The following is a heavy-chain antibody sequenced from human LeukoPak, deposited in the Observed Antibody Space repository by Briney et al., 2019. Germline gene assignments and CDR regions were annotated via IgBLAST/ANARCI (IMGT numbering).Heavy chain of an antibody. J-gene: IGHJ4*02. CDR1: GFTFSSYA. D-gene: IGHD6-19*01. CDR3: AKETYSSGWYPYFDY. Sequence: GGSLRLSCVASGFTFSSYAMSWVRQAPGKGLEWVSGISGSGGSTYYADSVKGRFTISRDNSKNTLSLQVNSLRAEDTAVYYCAKETYSSGWYPYFDYWGQGTLVTVSS. V-gene: IGHV3-23*01. CDR2: ISGSGGST.